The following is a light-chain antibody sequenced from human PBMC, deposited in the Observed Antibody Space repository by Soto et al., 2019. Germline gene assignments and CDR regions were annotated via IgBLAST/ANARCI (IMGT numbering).Light chain of an antibody. CDR1: QSISSY. CDR3: QQRINWPPLT. V-gene: IGKV1-39*01. CDR2: AAS. J-gene: IGKJ4*01. Sequence: DIQMTQSPSSLSASVGDRVTITCLASQSISSYLNWYQQKPGKAPKLLIYAASSLQSGVPSRFSGSGSGTDFTLTISSLEPEDFAVYYCQQRINWPPLTFGGGTKVDIK.